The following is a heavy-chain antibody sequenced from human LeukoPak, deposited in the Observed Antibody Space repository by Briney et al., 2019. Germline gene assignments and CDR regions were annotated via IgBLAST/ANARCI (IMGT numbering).Heavy chain of an antibody. CDR3: ARVGSLDLSHFDY. CDR2: ISYDGSNK. V-gene: IGHV3-30*03. J-gene: IGHJ4*02. Sequence: GGSLRLSCAASGFTFSSYGMHWVRQAPGKGLEWVAVISYDGSNKYYADSLKGRFTISRDNSKNTLYLQMNSLRAEDTAVYYCARVGSLDLSHFDYWGQGTLVTVSS. CDR1: GFTFSSYG.